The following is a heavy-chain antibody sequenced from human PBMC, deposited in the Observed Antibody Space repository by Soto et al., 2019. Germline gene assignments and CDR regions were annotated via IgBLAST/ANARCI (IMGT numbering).Heavy chain of an antibody. D-gene: IGHD3-16*01. J-gene: IGHJ5*02. CDR3: ARDKYTNYVNYSDP. CDR2: ITSSGGST. Sequence: LRLSCAASGFTFRNYYMTWMRQTPGKGLEWISTITSSGGSTYYAASVKGRVTISRDNANNSLYLQMTGLRAEDTALYYCARDKYTNYVNYSDPWGQGTLGHRLL. CDR1: GFTFRNYY. V-gene: IGHV3-11*01.